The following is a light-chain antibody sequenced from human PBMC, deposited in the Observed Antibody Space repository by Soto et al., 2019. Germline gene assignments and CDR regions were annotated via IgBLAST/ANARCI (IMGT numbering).Light chain of an antibody. J-gene: IGKJ1*01. CDR2: RAS. V-gene: IGKV3-11*01. CDR3: KQRFKMWT. CDR1: QSLGGN. Sequence: EIVITQSPATLAVSPVDKATLSCRASQSLGGNLAWYQQKPGQGPRLLIFRASNRATGIPARFSGSGSGTDFTLTISSLEPEDSAIYYCKQRFKMWTFGQGTKVDIK.